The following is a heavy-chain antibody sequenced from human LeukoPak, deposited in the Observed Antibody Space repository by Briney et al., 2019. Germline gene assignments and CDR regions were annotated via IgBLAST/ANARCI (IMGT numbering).Heavy chain of an antibody. V-gene: IGHV3-23*01. CDR2: ISASGDVT. D-gene: IGHD5-18*01. CDR1: GFTFSKFP. Sequence: GGSLRLSCAASGFTFSKFPMGWVRQAPGRGLEWVSAISASGDVTFYADSLRGRFTISRDNSKSTLYLQMNGLKAEDTAVYYCAREIDTAMVTMGAFDIWGQGTMVTVSS. CDR3: AREIDTAMVTMGAFDI. J-gene: IGHJ3*02.